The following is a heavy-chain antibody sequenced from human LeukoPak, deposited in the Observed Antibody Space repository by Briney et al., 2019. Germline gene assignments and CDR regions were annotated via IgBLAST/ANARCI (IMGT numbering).Heavy chain of an antibody. CDR2: IWYDGSNK. D-gene: IGHD5-12*01. V-gene: IGHV3-33*01. CDR1: GFTFSSYG. Sequence: TGGSLRLSCAASGFTFSSYGMHWVRQAPGKGLEWVAVIWYDGSNKYYADSVKGRFTTSRDNSKNTLYLQMNSLRAEDTAVYYCARDNPVATMHYWGQGTLVTVSS. CDR3: ARDNPVATMHY. J-gene: IGHJ4*02.